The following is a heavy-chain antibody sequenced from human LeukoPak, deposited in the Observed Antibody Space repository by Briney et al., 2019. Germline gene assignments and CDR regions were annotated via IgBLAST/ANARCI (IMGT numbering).Heavy chain of an antibody. CDR2: IYYSGST. J-gene: IGHJ5*02. CDR1: GGSISSSSYY. V-gene: IGHV4-39*01. D-gene: IGHD3-22*01. Sequence: SETLSLTCTVSGGSISSSSYYWGWIRQPPGKGLGWIGSIYYSGSTYYNPSLKSRVTISVDTSKNQFSLKLSSVTAADTAVYYCARQIRITMIVVVISNWFDPWGQGTLVTVSS. CDR3: ARQIRITMIVVVISNWFDP.